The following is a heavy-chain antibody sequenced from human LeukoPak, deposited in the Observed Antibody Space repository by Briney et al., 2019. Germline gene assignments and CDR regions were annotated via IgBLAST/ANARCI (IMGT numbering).Heavy chain of an antibody. CDR1: GYSFTSYW. Sequence: GESLKISCKGSGYSFTSYWIGWVRQMPGKGLEWMGIIYPGDADTRHSPSFQGQVTISADKSISTAYLQWSSLKASDTAMYYCARHRSPSISMVGSYVDVWGQGTTVTVSS. CDR3: ARHRSPSISMVGSYVDV. J-gene: IGHJ6*02. V-gene: IGHV5-51*01. D-gene: IGHD3-10*01. CDR2: IYPGDADT.